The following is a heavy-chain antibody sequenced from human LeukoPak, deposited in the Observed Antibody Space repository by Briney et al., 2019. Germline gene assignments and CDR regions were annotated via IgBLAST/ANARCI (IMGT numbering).Heavy chain of an antibody. CDR2: FDPEDGET. D-gene: IGHD3-10*01. CDR1: GYTLTDLS. V-gene: IGHV1-24*01. CDR3: ATEGYYYGSGSYPYFAH. J-gene: IGHJ4*02. Sequence: ASVKVSCKVSGYTLTDLSMHWVRQAPGKGLEWMGGFDPEDGETIYAQKFQGRVTMTEDTSTDTAYMELSSLRSEDTAVYYCATEGYYYGSGSYPYFAHWGQETLVTVSS.